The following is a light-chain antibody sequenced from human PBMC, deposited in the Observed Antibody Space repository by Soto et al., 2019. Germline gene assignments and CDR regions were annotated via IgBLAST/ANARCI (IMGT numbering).Light chain of an antibody. J-gene: IGKJ2*01. Sequence: ELVLTQSPGTLSLSPGERATLSCRASQSVSGNYLAWYQQKPGQSPRLLIYGSSDRATGIPDRFSGSVSGTDFTLTITNVEPADFAVYYCHQYGSSPPYTFGPGTKLE. CDR3: HQYGSSPPYT. CDR2: GSS. V-gene: IGKV3-20*01. CDR1: QSVSGNY.